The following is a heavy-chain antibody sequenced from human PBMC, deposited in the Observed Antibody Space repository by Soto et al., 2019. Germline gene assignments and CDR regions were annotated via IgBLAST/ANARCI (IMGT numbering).Heavy chain of an antibody. V-gene: IGHV4-34*01. J-gene: IGHJ4*02. Sequence: PSETLSLTCAVYGGSFSGYYWSWIRQPPGKGLEWIGEINHSGSTNYNPSLKSRVTISVDTSKNQFSLKLSSVTAADTAVYYCARVNGLYFDCLLYEGGPFDYWGQGTLVTVSS. CDR2: INHSGST. CDR1: GGSFSGYY. D-gene: IGHD3-9*01. CDR3: ARVNGLYFDCLLYEGGPFDY.